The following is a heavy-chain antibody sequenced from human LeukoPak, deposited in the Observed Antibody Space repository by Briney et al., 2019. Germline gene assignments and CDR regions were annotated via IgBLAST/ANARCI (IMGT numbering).Heavy chain of an antibody. Sequence: GGSLRLSCLASGFSFSSSAMHWVRQAAGQGLEYVSAISRDGAGTYYADSVKDRVTISRDNSKNTLYLQMSSLTPEDTAVYYCVKGVQGVRGSNSWEYFQHWGQGTLVTVSS. CDR1: GFSFSSSA. V-gene: IGHV3-64D*06. CDR2: ISRDGAGT. D-gene: IGHD3-10*01. CDR3: VKGVQGVRGSNSWEYFQH. J-gene: IGHJ1*01.